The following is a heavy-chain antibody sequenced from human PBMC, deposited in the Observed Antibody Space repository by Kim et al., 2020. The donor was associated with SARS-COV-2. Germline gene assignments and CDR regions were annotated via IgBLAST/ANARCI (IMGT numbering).Heavy chain of an antibody. V-gene: IGHV4-39*01. CDR1: GGSISSSSYY. CDR3: ASVPRGGSGWFYYYYGMDV. J-gene: IGHJ6*02. Sequence: SETLSLTCTVSGGSISSSSYYWGWIRQPPGKGLEWIGSIYYSGSTYYNPSLKSRVTISVDTSKNQFSLKLSSVTAADTAVYYCASVPRGGSGWFYYYYGMDVWGQGTTVTVSS. CDR2: IYYSGST. D-gene: IGHD6-19*01.